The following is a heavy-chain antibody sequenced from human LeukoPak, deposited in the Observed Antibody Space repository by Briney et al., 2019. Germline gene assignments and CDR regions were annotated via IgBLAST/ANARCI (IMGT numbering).Heavy chain of an antibody. CDR3: ARDIGHLDC. CDR1: GFTFSTYY. CDR2: INHVGSEE. J-gene: IGHJ4*02. Sequence: GGSLRLSCAASGFTFSTYYMSWVRQAPGKGLEWVANINHVGSEENYVGSVKGRFTISRDNAKNSLFLQVDSLRVEDTAVYYCARDIGHLDCWGQGALVTVSS. V-gene: IGHV3-7*01. D-gene: IGHD1-26*01.